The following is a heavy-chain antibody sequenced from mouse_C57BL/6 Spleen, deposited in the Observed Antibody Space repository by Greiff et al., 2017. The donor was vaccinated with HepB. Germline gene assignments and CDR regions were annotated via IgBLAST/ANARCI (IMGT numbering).Heavy chain of an antibody. J-gene: IGHJ4*01. CDR1: GYTFTSYW. CDR2: IDPSDSYT. Sequence: VQLQQPGAELVMPGASVKLSCKASGYTFTSYWMHWVKQRPGQGLEWIGEIDPSDSYTNYNQKFKGKSTLTVDKSSSTAYMQLSSLTSEDSAVYYCARSAQAHAMDYWGQGTSVTVSS. D-gene: IGHD3-2*02. V-gene: IGHV1-69*01. CDR3: ARSAQAHAMDY.